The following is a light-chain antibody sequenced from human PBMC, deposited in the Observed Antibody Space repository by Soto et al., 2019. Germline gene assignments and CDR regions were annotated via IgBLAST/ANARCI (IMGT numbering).Light chain of an antibody. CDR3: CSYAGSSTAGV. Sequence: QSALTQPASVSGSPGQSITISCTGTSSDAGNYNFVSWYQQHPGKAPKVIIYEDSTRPSGVSNRISGSKCGNTASLTISGLEADDEADYYCCSYAGSSTAGVFGGGTKLTVL. CDR1: SSDAGNYNF. CDR2: EDS. V-gene: IGLV2-23*01. J-gene: IGLJ3*02.